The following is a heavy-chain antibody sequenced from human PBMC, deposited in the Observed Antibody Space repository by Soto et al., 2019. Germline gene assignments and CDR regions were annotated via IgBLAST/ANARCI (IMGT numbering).Heavy chain of an antibody. V-gene: IGHV3-7*01. Sequence: EVQLVESGGGLVQPGGSLRLSCAASGFTFSSYWMSWVRQAPGKGLEWVANIKEDGSEKSYVDSVKGRFTISRENAKSSLYLQMNSLRAEDTAVYYCAREGSRGWSLDYWGQGTLVTVSS. D-gene: IGHD6-19*01. CDR2: IKEDGSEK. J-gene: IGHJ4*02. CDR1: GFTFSSYW. CDR3: AREGSRGWSLDY.